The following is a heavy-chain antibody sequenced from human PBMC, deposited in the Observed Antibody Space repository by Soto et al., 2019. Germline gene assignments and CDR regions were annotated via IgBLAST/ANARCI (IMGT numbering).Heavy chain of an antibody. CDR1: GGTFSSNA. Sequence: GASVKVSCKASGGTFSSNAISWVRQAPGQGLEWMGGIIPIFGTANYAQKFQGRVTITADESTSTAYMELSSLRSEDTAVYYCARHPGGRGYYYGTDVWGQGTTVTVSS. CDR2: IIPIFGTA. CDR3: ARHPGGRGYYYGTDV. J-gene: IGHJ6*02. D-gene: IGHD2-15*01. V-gene: IGHV1-69*13.